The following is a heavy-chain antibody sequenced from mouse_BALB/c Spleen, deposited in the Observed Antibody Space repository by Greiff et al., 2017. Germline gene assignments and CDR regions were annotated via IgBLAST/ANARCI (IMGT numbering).Heavy chain of an antibody. V-gene: IGHV1-7*01. CDR3: AREIPYYYGYGDY. J-gene: IGHJ4*01. CDR2: INPSTGYT. D-gene: IGHD1-2*01. Sequence: VKLMESGAELAKPGASVKMSCKASGYTFTSYWMHWVKQRPGQGLEWIGYINPSTGYTEYNQKFKDKATLTADKSSSTAYMQLSSLTSEDSAVYYCAREIPYYYGYGDYWGQGTSVTVSS. CDR1: GYTFTSYW.